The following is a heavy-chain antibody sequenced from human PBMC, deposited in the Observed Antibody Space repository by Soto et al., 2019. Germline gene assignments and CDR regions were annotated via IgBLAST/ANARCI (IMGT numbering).Heavy chain of an antibody. CDR3: AKDQLAYYDVWSGLSYYYYYGMDV. CDR2: ISYDGSNK. CDR1: GFTFSSYG. Sequence: QVQLVESGGGVVQPGRSLRLSCAASGFTFSSYGMHWVRQAPGKGLEWVAVISYDGSNKYYADSVKGRFTISRDNSKNTLYLQMNSLRAEDTAVYYCAKDQLAYYDVWSGLSYYYYYGMDVWGQGTTVTVSS. D-gene: IGHD3-3*01. J-gene: IGHJ6*02. V-gene: IGHV3-30*18.